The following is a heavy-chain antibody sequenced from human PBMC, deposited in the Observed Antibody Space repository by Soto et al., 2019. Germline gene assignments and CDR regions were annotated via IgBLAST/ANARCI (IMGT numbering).Heavy chain of an antibody. CDR2: IYYSGST. V-gene: IGHV4-61*01. CDR3: ARARQWLGGNWFDH. D-gene: IGHD3-22*01. CDR1: RGCFSSGSYY. Sequence: KTXASMSLNCTVCRGCFSSGSYYGSWIRQPPGKGLEWIGYIYYSGSTNYNPSLKSRVTISVDTSKDQFSLKLSSVTAADTAVYYCARARQWLGGNWFDHWGQGTLVTVSS. J-gene: IGHJ5*02.